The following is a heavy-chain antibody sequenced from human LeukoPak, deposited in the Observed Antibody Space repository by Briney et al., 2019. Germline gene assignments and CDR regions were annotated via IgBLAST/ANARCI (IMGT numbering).Heavy chain of an antibody. Sequence: GSLRPSCAASGFTFSNAWMSWIRQPPGKGLEWIGYIYYSGSTNYNPSLKSRVTISVDTSKNQFSLKLSSVTAADTAVYYCARTDGWNRQYYFDYWGQGTLVTVSS. CDR3: ARTDGWNRQYYFDY. D-gene: IGHD1-1*01. CDR1: GFTFSNAW. V-gene: IGHV4-59*01. CDR2: IYYSGST. J-gene: IGHJ4*02.